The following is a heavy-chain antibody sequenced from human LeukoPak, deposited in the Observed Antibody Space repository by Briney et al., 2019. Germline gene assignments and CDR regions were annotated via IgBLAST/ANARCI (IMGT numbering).Heavy chain of an antibody. D-gene: IGHD2-15*01. J-gene: IGHJ4*02. CDR1: GFTFSTYA. Sequence: GGSLRLSCAASGFTFSTYAMSWVRQAPGEGLEWVSAISDSGGDTYYADSVKGRFTISRDNSKNTLYLQMNSLRAEDTALYYCAKRYCTGGSCWLMDYWGQGTLVTVSS. CDR3: AKRYCTGGSCWLMDY. CDR2: ISDSGGDT. V-gene: IGHV3-23*01.